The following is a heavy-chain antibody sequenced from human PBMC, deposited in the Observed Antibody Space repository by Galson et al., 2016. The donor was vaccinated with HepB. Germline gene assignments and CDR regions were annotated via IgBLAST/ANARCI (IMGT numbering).Heavy chain of an antibody. D-gene: IGHD3-22*01. CDR3: AKDGGTWGYYYGDWNLDL. J-gene: IGHJ2*01. CDR1: GFTFRGST. CDR2: ITGGGVSS. Sequence: SLRLSCAASGFTFRGSTMTWVRQAPGKGLEWVSTITGGGVSSYYADSVKGRFTISRDNSKNNVYLQMNSLRADDTAVYYCAKDGGTWGYYYGDWNLDLWGRGTLVTVSS. V-gene: IGHV3-23*01.